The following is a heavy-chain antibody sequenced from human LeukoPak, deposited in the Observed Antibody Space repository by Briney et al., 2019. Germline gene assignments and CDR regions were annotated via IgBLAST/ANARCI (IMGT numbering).Heavy chain of an antibody. V-gene: IGHV3-23*01. D-gene: IGHD1-26*01. Sequence: GGSLRLSCAASGSTFSSYAMSWVRQAPGKGLEWVSAISGSGGSTSYAQKFQGRVTMTRDTSTSTVYMELSSLRSEDTAVYYCARDRVGSSGSYPHDAFDIWGQGTMVTVSS. CDR3: ARDRVGSSGSYPHDAFDI. J-gene: IGHJ3*02. CDR2: ISGSGGST. CDR1: GSTFSSYA.